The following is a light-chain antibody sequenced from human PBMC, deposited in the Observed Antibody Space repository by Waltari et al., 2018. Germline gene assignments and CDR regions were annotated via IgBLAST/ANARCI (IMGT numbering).Light chain of an antibody. Sequence: DIQMTQSPSSRSASVGDRVSITCRESQSISNFLNWYQQKPGKAPKLLIYSASTLQSGVPSRFSASGSGTDFTLTISSLQPEDFATYFCQQSYITPFTFGPGTKVDIK. J-gene: IGKJ3*01. CDR3: QQSYITPFT. CDR1: QSISNF. V-gene: IGKV1-39*01. CDR2: SAS.